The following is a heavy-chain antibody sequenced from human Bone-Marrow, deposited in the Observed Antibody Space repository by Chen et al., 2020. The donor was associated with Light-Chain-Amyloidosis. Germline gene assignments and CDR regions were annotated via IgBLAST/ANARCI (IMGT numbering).Heavy chain of an antibody. V-gene: IGHV5-51*01. CDR3: ARRRDGYNFDY. Sequence: EVQLAQSGTEVKKPGESLKISCKVSGYTFPNYWIGWVRQMPGKGLEWMGVIYPDDSDARYSPSFEGQVTISADKSITTAYLQWRSLKASDTAMYYCARRRDGYNFDYWGQGTLVTVSS. CDR2: IYPDDSDA. D-gene: IGHD5-12*01. J-gene: IGHJ4*02. CDR1: GYTFPNYW.